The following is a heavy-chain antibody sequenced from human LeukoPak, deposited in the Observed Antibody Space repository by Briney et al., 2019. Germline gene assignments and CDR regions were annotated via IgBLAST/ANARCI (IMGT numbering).Heavy chain of an antibody. CDR1: GLTFSSYW. CDR2: INSDGSST. Sequence: GGSLRLSCAASGLTFSSYWMHWVRQAPGKGLVWVSRINSDGSSTSYADSVKRRFTISRDNAKNTLYLQMNSLRAEDTAVYYCARRSSGSPPYYFGYWGQGTLVTVSS. CDR3: ARRSSGSPPYYFGY. J-gene: IGHJ4*02. D-gene: IGHD1-26*01. V-gene: IGHV3-74*01.